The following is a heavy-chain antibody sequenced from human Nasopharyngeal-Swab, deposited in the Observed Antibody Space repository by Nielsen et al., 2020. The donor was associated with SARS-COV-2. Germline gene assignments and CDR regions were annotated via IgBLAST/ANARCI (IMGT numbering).Heavy chain of an antibody. CDR3: ARDESGSSPFDY. D-gene: IGHD1-26*01. J-gene: IGHJ4*02. Sequence: GESLKISCAASGFTFSSYAMHWVRQAPGKGLEWVAVISYDGSNKYYADSVKGRFTISRDNSKNTLYLQMNSPRAEDTAVYYCARDESGSSPFDYWGQGTLVTVSS. CDR1: GFTFSSYA. CDR2: ISYDGSNK. V-gene: IGHV3-30-3*01.